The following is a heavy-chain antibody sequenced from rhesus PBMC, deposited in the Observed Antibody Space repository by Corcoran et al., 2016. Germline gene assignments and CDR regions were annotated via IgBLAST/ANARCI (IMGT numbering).Heavy chain of an antibody. CDR1: GSSIRSYW. Sequence: QVQLQESGPGLVKPSETLSLTCAVSGSSIRSYWWSWIRQPPGKGLEWIGENNGNSGSTYYNPSLKSRVTISTDASKNQFSLKLSSVPAADTAVYYCATIRGGLDSWGQGVVVTVSS. CDR2: NNGNSGST. J-gene: IGHJ6*01. CDR3: ATIRGGLDS. V-gene: IGHV4-80*01.